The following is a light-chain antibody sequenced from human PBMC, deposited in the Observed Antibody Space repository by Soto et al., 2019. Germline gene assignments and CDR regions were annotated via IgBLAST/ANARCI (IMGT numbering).Light chain of an antibody. J-gene: IGKJ2*03. CDR3: QQYGNSPPYS. CDR1: QIFIRSH. Sequence: EIVLTQSPGTLSLSPGERTTISCRARQIFIRSHLALYQQKPGQAPRLLIYGASSSATGIAYRFSGSGSGTDFTLTISRLEPEDFAVYYCQQYGNSPPYSFGQGTKVDIK. V-gene: IGKV3-20*01. CDR2: GAS.